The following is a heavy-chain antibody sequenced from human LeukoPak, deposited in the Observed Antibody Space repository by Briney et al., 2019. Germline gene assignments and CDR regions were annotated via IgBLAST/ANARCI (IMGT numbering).Heavy chain of an antibody. J-gene: IGHJ4*02. V-gene: IGHV4-59*08. CDR2: IYYSGST. CDR1: GGSFSSYY. CDR3: ASSLLWDIVATIDY. D-gene: IGHD5-12*01. Sequence: PSETLSLTCAVYGGSFSSYYWSWIRQPPGKGLEWIGYIYYSGSTNYNPSLKSRVTISVDTSKNQFSLKLSSVTAADTAVYYCASSLLWDIVATIDYWGQGTLVTVSS.